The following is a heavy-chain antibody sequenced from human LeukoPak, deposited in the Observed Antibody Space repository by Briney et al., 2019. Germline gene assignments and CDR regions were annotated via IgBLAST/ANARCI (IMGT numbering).Heavy chain of an antibody. D-gene: IGHD6-13*01. CDR1: GGSISSSSW. Sequence: SETLSLTCAVSGGSISSSSWWSWVRQPPGKGLEWIGEIYHSGSTNYNPSLKSRVTISVDTSKNQFSLKLSSVTAADTAVYYCARASVAAARWFDPWGQGTLVTVSS. CDR3: ARASVAAARWFDP. CDR2: IYHSGST. J-gene: IGHJ5*02. V-gene: IGHV4-4*02.